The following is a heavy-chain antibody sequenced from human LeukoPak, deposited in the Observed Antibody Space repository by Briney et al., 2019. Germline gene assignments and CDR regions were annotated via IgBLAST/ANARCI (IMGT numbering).Heavy chain of an antibody. D-gene: IGHD6-19*01. CDR1: GGSISSYY. CDR2: IYYSGST. V-gene: IGHV4-59*08. Sequence: SETLSLTCTVSGGSISSYYWSWIRQPPGKGLEWIGDIYYSGSTNYNPSLKRRVTISVDTSKDQFSLKLSSVPAADTAVYYCARAHSSGPLGIDVWGQGTTVTVSS. J-gene: IGHJ6*02. CDR3: ARAHSSGPLGIDV.